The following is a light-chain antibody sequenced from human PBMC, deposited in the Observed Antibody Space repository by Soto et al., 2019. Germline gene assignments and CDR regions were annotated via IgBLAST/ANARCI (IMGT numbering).Light chain of an antibody. CDR1: QTISSW. CDR3: QLSYHNPLI. J-gene: IGKJ3*01. Sequence: DIQITQSPSTLSGSVGDRVTITCRASQTISSWLAWYQQKPGKAPKLLMYDASSLQSGVPTRFSGSGSGTDFTLTISSLQPEDFSTYYCQLSYHNPLIFGPGTKVDIK. V-gene: IGKV1-5*01. CDR2: DAS.